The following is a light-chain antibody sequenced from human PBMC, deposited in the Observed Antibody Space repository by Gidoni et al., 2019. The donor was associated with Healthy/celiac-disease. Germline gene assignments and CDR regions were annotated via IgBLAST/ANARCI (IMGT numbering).Light chain of an antibody. CDR2: RNN. Sequence: QSVLTQPPSASGTPGQRVTISCSGSSSNIGSNYVYWYLQRPGTAPKLLIYRNNQRPSGVPDRFSGSKSGTSASLAISGLRSEDEADYYCAAWDDSLSALFGGGTKLTVL. CDR1: SSNIGSNY. V-gene: IGLV1-47*01. CDR3: AAWDDSLSAL. J-gene: IGLJ2*01.